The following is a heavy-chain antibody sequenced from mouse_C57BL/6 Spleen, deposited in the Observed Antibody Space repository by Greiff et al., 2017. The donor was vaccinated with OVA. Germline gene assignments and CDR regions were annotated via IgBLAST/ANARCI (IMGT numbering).Heavy chain of an antibody. D-gene: IGHD2-1*01. J-gene: IGHJ4*01. CDR3: YGNYLCAMDY. CDR1: GYTFTNYW. Sequence: VQLQQSGAELVRPGTSVKMSCKASGYTFTNYWIGWAKQRPGHGLEWIGDIYPGGGYTNYNEKFKGKATLTADKSSSTAYMQFSSLTSEDSAIYYCYGNYLCAMDYWGQGTSVTVSS. V-gene: IGHV1-63*01. CDR2: IYPGGGYT.